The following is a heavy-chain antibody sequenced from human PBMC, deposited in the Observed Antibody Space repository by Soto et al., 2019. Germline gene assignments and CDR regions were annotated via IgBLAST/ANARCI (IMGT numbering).Heavy chain of an antibody. CDR1: VYTITRYH. CDR2: INPSGGST. D-gene: IGHD6-19*01. V-gene: IGHV1-46*01. J-gene: IGHJ5*02. CDR3: AGGEAVAGDNWFDL. Sequence: ASVKVYCKTSVYTITRYHMDLLRQAPGQGLEWMGIINPSGGSTSYAQKFQGRVTMTRDTSTSTVYMELSSLRSEDTAVYYCAGGEAVAGDNWFDLWGQGTLVIVCS.